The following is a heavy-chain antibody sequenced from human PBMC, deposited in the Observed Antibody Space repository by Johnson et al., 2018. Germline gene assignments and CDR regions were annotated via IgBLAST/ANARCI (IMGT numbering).Heavy chain of an antibody. D-gene: IGHD5-12*01. CDR2: INHSGSA. V-gene: IGHV4-34*01. CDR3: AGIGYSDYDLLGYGMDV. Sequence: QVQLQQWGAGLLKPSETLSPICAVSGGSFSGYYWSWIRQPPGKGLEWIGEINHSGSANYNPSLKSRVPISVDTSKNQFSLKLRSLTATDTAVYYCAGIGYSDYDLLGYGMDVWGQGTTVIVSS. CDR1: GGSFSGYY. J-gene: IGHJ6*02.